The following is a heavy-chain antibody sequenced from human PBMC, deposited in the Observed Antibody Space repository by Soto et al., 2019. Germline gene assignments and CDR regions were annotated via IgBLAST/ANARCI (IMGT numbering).Heavy chain of an antibody. V-gene: IGHV3-23*01. CDR2: ISHSGEST. D-gene: IGHD6-19*01. J-gene: IGHJ4*02. CDR3: SKDGWEN. CDR1: GFTFSGYT. Sequence: EVQLLESGGGLAQPGGSLRLSGAASGFTFSGYTMAWVRQAPGKGLEWVSTISHSGESTYYAESVKGRFTISRDNSKNTLYLQMNSLRGEDTAVYFFSKDGWENWGQGTLVTVAS.